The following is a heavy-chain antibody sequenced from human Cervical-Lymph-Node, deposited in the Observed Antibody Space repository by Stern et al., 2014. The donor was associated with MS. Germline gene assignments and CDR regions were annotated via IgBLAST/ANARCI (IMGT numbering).Heavy chain of an antibody. CDR3: ARSELFDNNWTFDY. CDR1: GFTFSDHY. V-gene: IGHV3-72*01. D-gene: IGHD3-9*01. J-gene: IGHJ4*02. Sequence: EVQLVESGGTLVQPGGSLRLSWAASGFTFSDHYMDWVRQAPGQGLEWVGRIRNKAKRYTTQYDASVKARFTNSRDDSKNSLYLQMNSLKTEDTAVYYCARSELFDNNWTFDYWGQGTLVTVSS. CDR2: IRNKAKRYTT.